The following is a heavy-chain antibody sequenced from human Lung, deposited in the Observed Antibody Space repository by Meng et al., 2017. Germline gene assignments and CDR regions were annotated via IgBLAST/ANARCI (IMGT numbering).Heavy chain of an antibody. CDR3: ARDLAWVLFDY. CDR2: IVSDGGIT. J-gene: IGHJ4*02. CDR1: GFYFNNAW. D-gene: IGHD3-3*01. V-gene: IGHV3-74*01. Sequence: EVHLVGSGGGLVKPGGSLRLSCAASGFYFNNAWMSWVRQAPGKGLEWISRIVSDGGITTYADSVKGRFTVSRDNAKNTLYLQMNSLGADDTAVYYCARDLAWVLFDYWGQGALVTVSS.